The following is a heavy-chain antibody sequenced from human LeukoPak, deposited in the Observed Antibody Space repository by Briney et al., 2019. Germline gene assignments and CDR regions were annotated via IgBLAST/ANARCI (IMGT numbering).Heavy chain of an antibody. CDR3: ARQRGWRGPGSWYPDAFDI. J-gene: IGHJ3*02. Sequence: SETLSLTCTVSGGSISSSSYYWGWIRQPPGKGLEWIGSIYYSGSTYYNPSLKSRVTISVDTSKNQFSLKLSSVTAADTAVYYCARQRGWRGPGSWYPDAFDIWGQGTMVTVSS. V-gene: IGHV4-39*01. D-gene: IGHD6-13*01. CDR2: IYYSGST. CDR1: GGSISSSSYY.